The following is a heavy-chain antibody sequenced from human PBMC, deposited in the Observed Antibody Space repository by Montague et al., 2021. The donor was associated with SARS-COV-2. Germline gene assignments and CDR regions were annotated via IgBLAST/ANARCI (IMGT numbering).Heavy chain of an antibody. CDR2: IYYTGSX. CDR1: GGSISSSSYY. J-gene: IGHJ6*02. Sequence: SETLSLTCTVSGGSISSSSYYWGWIRQPPGKGLEWIGSIYYTGSXYYXPSLKSRVTISVDTSKNQFSLKLSSVTAADTAVYYCARDTRIAMLVVVTRYGLDVWGQGTTVTVSS. V-gene: IGHV4-39*07. CDR3: ARDTRIAMLVVVTRYGLDV. D-gene: IGHD3-22*01.